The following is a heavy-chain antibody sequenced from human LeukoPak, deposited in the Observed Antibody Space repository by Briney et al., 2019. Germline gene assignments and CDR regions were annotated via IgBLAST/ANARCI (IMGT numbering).Heavy chain of an antibody. CDR3: ARDPSYSSGWYDY. CDR2: INTSGGST. D-gene: IGHD6-19*01. J-gene: IGHJ4*02. V-gene: IGHV1-46*01. Sequence: ASVKVSCKASGYTFTIYYIHWVRQAPGQGLEWMGVINTSGGSTSYAQEFQGRVTMTRDTSTRTVYMELSSLTSEDTAVYYCARDPSYSSGWYDYWGQGTLVTVSS. CDR1: GYTFTIYY.